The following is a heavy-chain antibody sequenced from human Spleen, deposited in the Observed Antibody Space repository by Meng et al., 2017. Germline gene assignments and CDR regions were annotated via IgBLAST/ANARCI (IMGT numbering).Heavy chain of an antibody. CDR1: GFTFNDYY. V-gene: IGHV3-11*04. D-gene: IGHD2-2*01. CDR2: IITSGDTI. CDR3: VGHQHMTSPFDY. J-gene: IGHJ4*02. Sequence: GGSLRLSCAASGFTFNDYYMSWIRQAPGKGLEWISYIITSGDTISYADSVKGRFTISRDNAESSLYLQMNSLRAEDTAVYYCVGHQHMTSPFDYWGRGTLVTVSS.